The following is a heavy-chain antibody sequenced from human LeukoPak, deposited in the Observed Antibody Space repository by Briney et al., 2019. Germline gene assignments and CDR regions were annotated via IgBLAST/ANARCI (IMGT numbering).Heavy chain of an antibody. CDR3: ARDRINYDILTGYWYFDL. D-gene: IGHD3-9*01. Sequence: GGSLRLSCAASGFTFSSYAMHWVRQAPGKGLEWVAVISYDGSNKYYADPVKGRFTISRDNSKNTLYLQMNSLRAEDTAVYYCARDRINYDILTGYWYFDLWGRGTLVTVSS. CDR1: GFTFSSYA. J-gene: IGHJ2*01. CDR2: ISYDGSNK. V-gene: IGHV3-30-3*01.